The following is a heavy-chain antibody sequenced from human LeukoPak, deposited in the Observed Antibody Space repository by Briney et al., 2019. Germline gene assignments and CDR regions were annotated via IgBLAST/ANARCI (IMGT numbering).Heavy chain of an antibody. Sequence: GGSLRLSCAASGFTFDDYAMHWVRQAPGKGLEWVSGISWNSGSIGYADSVKGRFTISRDNAKNSLYLQMNSLRAEDTALYYCAKDRAAALGRYFDYWGQGTLVTVSS. V-gene: IGHV3-9*01. CDR2: ISWNSGSI. CDR3: AKDRAAALGRYFDY. D-gene: IGHD6-13*01. CDR1: GFTFDDYA. J-gene: IGHJ4*02.